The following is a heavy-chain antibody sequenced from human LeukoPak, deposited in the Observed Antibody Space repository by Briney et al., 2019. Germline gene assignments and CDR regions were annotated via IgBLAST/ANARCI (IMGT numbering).Heavy chain of an antibody. CDR3: ARAGPSYYYDC. D-gene: IGHD3-22*01. Sequence: GGSLRLSCVASAFTFSSYSMNWVRQAPGKGLEWVSSISSSGSYIYYADSVKGRFTISRDNAKKSLYLQMNSLRAEDTAVYYCARAGPSYYYDCWGQGTLVTVSS. CDR2: ISSSGSYI. V-gene: IGHV3-21*04. J-gene: IGHJ4*02. CDR1: AFTFSSYS.